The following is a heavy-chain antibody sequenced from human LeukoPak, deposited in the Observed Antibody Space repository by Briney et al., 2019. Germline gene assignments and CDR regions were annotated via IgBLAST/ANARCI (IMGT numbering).Heavy chain of an antibody. CDR1: GGSISTYY. Sequence: SSETLSLTCTVSGGSISTYYWSWIRQPAGKGLGWIGRIYTSGSTNYNPSLKSRVTISVDKSKNQFSLKLSSVTAADTAVYYCARGPYGSGSYAFDYWGQGTLVTVSS. V-gene: IGHV4-4*07. CDR3: ARGPYGSGSYAFDY. D-gene: IGHD3-10*01. J-gene: IGHJ4*02. CDR2: IYTSGST.